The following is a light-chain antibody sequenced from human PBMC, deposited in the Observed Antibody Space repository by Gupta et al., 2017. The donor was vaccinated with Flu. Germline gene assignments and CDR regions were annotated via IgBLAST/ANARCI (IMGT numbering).Light chain of an antibody. J-gene: IGLJ2*01. V-gene: IGLV2-8*01. CDR1: SSDVGDYNY. CDR3: CSNGGSKL. Sequence: GQLITICTTGTSSDVGDYNYASCYQQQPGKANKLINDEVNKRSAGVPDRFSGTKAGNTASLTVAVQPDEDEDDYCSCSNGGSKLFGGGTKLTVL. CDR2: EVN.